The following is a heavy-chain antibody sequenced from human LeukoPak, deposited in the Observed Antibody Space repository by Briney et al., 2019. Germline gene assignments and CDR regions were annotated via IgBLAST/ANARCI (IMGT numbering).Heavy chain of an antibody. Sequence: GGSLRLSCAASGFTFSSYSMNWVRQAPGKGLEWVSSISSSSSYIYYADSVKGRFTISRDNAKNSLYLQMNSLRAEDTAVYYCARDWSYSSGGREVGYWGQGTLVTVSS. CDR2: ISSSSSYI. J-gene: IGHJ4*02. V-gene: IGHV3-21*01. CDR1: GFTFSSYS. CDR3: ARDWSYSSGGREVGY. D-gene: IGHD6-19*01.